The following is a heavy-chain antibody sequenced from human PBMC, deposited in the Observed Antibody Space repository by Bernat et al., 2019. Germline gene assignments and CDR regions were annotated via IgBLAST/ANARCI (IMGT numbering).Heavy chain of an antibody. V-gene: IGHV3-30-3*01. CDR1: GFTFSSYA. CDR2: ISYDGSNK. Sequence: QAQLVESGGGVVQPGRSLRLSCAASGFTFSSYAMHWVRQAPGKGLEWVAVISYDGSNKYYADSVKGRFTISRDISKNTLYLQMNSLRAEDTAVYYCARGSIPLYSSGWYGYFQHWGQGTLVTVSS. CDR3: ARGSIPLYSSGWYGYFQH. J-gene: IGHJ1*01. D-gene: IGHD6-19*01.